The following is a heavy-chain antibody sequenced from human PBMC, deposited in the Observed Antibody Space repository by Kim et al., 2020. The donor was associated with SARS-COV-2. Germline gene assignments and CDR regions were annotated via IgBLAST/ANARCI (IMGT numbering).Heavy chain of an antibody. CDR1: GGSISSSSYY. CDR2: IYYSGST. V-gene: IGHV4-39*01. D-gene: IGHD5-12*01. CDR3: ARLRPGAAFDI. J-gene: IGHJ3*02. Sequence: SETLSLTCTVSGGSISSSSYYWGWIRQPPGKGLEWIGSIYYSGSTYYNPSLKSRVTISVDTSKNQFSLKLSSVTAADTAVYYCARLRPGAAFDIWGQGT.